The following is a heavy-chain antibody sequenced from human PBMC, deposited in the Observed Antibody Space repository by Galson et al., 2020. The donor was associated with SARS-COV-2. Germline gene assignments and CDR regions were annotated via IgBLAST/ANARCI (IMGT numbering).Heavy chain of an antibody. CDR3: ARRGDTVAWFY. Sequence: SETLSLTCNVSGGSISTRSYYWGRIRQPPGKGLEWIASVLYTGRTSYNPSLKSRVTISVDTSKNKFSLKVTSVTAADTAVYFCARRGDTVAWFYWGQGALVTVSS. D-gene: IGHD3-3*01. V-gene: IGHV4-39*01. J-gene: IGHJ4*02. CDR1: GGSISTRSYY. CDR2: VLYTGRT.